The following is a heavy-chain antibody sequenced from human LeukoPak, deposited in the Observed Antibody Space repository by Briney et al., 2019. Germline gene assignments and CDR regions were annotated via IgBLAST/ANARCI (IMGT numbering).Heavy chain of an antibody. CDR3: ARIQRSSSTGTNYYYYYYMDV. D-gene: IGHD3-10*01. CDR1: GGTFSSYA. J-gene: IGHJ6*03. V-gene: IGHV1-69*13. CDR2: IIPIFGTA. Sequence: ASVKVSCKASGGTFSSYAISWVQQAPGQGLEWMGGIIPIFGTANYAQKFQGRVTITADESTSTAYMELSSLRSEDTAVYYCARIQRSSSTGTNYYYYYYMDVWGKGTTVTVSS.